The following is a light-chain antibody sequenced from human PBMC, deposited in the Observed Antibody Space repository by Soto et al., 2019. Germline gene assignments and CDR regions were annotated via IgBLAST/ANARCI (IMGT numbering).Light chain of an antibody. V-gene: IGKV1-12*01. CDR2: TAS. CDR3: QQAHSFPVT. Sequence: DLPMTQSPSSVSASVGDRVTITCRASQRISTWVDWYQQKPGKAPKLLIYTASSLQSGVPPRFSGSGSETDFTLTITSLQPEDFATYYCQQAHSFPVTFGQGTRLDIK. CDR1: QRISTW. J-gene: IGKJ5*01.